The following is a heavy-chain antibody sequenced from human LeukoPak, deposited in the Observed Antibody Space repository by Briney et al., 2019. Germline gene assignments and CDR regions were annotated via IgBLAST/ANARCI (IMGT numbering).Heavy chain of an antibody. CDR2: IYTSGST. D-gene: IGHD6-13*01. V-gene: IGHV4-4*07. J-gene: IGHJ6*02. Sequence: PSETLSLTCTVSGGSISSYYWSWIRQPAVKGLEWIGRIYTSGSTNYNPSLKSRVTMSVDTSKNQFSLKLSSVTAADTAAYYCARLAAAGNALDVWGQGTTVTVSS. CDR1: GGSISSYY. CDR3: ARLAAAGNALDV.